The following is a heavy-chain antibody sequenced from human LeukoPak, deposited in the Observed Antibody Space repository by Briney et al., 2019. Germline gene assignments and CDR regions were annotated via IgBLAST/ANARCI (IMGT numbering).Heavy chain of an antibody. D-gene: IGHD6-13*01. CDR1: GFSFDDYA. V-gene: IGHV3-43*02. CDR3: AKDTGITPSGISGFFDF. Sequence: GGSLRLSCAASGFSFDDYAMHWARQAPGKGLEWVSLISGDGGSTYYADSVKGRFTISRDNSKDSLYLQMNSLRTEDTALYYCAKDTGITPSGISGFFDFWGQGTLVTVSS. J-gene: IGHJ4*02. CDR2: ISGDGGST.